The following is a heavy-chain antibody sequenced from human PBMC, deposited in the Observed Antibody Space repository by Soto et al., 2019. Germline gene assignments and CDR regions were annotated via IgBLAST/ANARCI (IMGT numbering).Heavy chain of an antibody. Sequence: QVQLEESGGGVVQPGRSLRLSCAASGFTFSSYAMHWVRQAPGKGLEWVAVISYDGSNKYYADSVKGRFTISRDNSKNTLYLQMNSLRAEDTAVYYCASLTFWSGSLPTFDYWGQGTLVTVSS. CDR2: ISYDGSNK. CDR3: ASLTFWSGSLPTFDY. CDR1: GFTFSSYA. V-gene: IGHV3-30-3*01. J-gene: IGHJ4*02. D-gene: IGHD3-3*01.